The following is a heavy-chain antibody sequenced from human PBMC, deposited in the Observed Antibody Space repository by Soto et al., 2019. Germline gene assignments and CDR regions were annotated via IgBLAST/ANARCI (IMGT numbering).Heavy chain of an antibody. CDR1: VFTFDDYA. CDR3: VKDESINWYSGHFRH. CDR2: INWNSGSI. Sequence: PGGSLRLSCASSVFTFDDYAMHCVRQFPGKCLEWVSGINWNSGSIGYGDSVKGRFAISRDNAKNSLHLQMNSLSAEDTAFYYCVKDESINWYSGHFRHWGQGTLVNVSS. J-gene: IGHJ1*01. D-gene: IGHD6-13*01. V-gene: IGHV3-9*01.